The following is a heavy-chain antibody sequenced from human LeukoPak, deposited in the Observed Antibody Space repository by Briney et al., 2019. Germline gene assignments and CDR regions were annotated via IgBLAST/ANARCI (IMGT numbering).Heavy chain of an antibody. Sequence: GGSLRLSCAASGFTFSSYGMHWVRQAPGKGLEWVAVIWYDGSNKYYADSVKGRFTISRDNSKNTLYLQMNSLRAEDMAVYYCARGRITGTSDYWGQGTLVTVSS. D-gene: IGHD1-7*01. CDR2: IWYDGSNK. CDR1: GFTFSSYG. J-gene: IGHJ4*02. CDR3: ARGRITGTSDY. V-gene: IGHV3-33*01.